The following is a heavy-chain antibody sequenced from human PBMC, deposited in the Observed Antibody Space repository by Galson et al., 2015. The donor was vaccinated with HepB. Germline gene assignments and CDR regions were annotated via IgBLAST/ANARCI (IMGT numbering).Heavy chain of an antibody. CDR3: ARTLYYYDSSGYYSYFDY. D-gene: IGHD3-22*01. CDR1: GGSVSSGSYY. J-gene: IGHJ4*02. CDR2: IYYSGST. Sequence: ETLSLTCTVSGGSVSSGSYYWSWIRQPPGKGLEWIGYIYYSGSTNYNPSLKSRVTISVDTSKNQFSLKLSSVTAADTAVYYCARTLYYYDSSGYYSYFDYWGQGTLVTVSS. V-gene: IGHV4-61*01.